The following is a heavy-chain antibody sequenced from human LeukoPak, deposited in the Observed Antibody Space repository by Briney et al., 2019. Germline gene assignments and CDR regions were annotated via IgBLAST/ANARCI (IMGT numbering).Heavy chain of an antibody. CDR1: GGSISSYY. Sequence: KPSETLSLTCTVSGGSISSYYWSWIRQPPGKGLEWIGYIYYSGSTNYNPSLKSRVTISVDTSKNQFSLKLSSVTAADTAVYYCARGAHYFDYWGQGALVTVSS. CDR2: IYYSGST. V-gene: IGHV4-59*01. J-gene: IGHJ4*02. CDR3: ARGAHYFDY.